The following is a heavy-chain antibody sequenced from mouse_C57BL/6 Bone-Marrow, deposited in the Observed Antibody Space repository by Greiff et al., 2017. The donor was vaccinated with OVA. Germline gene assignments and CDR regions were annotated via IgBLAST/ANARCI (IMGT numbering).Heavy chain of an antibody. D-gene: IGHD2-1*01. J-gene: IGHJ4*01. CDR1: GYSITSGYY. CDR3: ARGVGNPYAMDY. CDR2: ISYDGSN. V-gene: IGHV3-6*01. Sequence: EVQLVESGPGLVKPSQSLSLTCSVTGYSITSGYYWNWIRQFPGNKLEWMGYISYDGSNNYNPSLKNRISITRDTSKNQFFLKLNSVTTEDTATYYCARGVGNPYAMDYWGQGTSVTVSS.